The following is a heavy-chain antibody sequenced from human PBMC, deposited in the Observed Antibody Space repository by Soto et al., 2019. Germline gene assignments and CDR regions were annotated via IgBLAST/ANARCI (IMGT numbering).Heavy chain of an antibody. Sequence: GESLKISCKGSGYSFISYWIGWVRQIPGKGLEWMGIIYPGDSDTRYSPSFQGQVTISADKSISTAYLQWSSLKASDTAMYYCARQRGYYYGSGYYGMDVWGQGTTVTVSS. CDR1: GYSFISYW. V-gene: IGHV5-51*01. D-gene: IGHD3-10*01. J-gene: IGHJ6*02. CDR3: ARQRGYYYGSGYYGMDV. CDR2: IYPGDSDT.